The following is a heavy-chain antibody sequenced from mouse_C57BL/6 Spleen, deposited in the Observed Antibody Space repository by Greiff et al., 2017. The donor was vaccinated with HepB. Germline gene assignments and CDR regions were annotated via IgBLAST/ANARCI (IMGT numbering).Heavy chain of an antibody. CDR3: AREGWLLGFAY. CDR2: INPSSGYT. J-gene: IGHJ3*01. D-gene: IGHD2-3*01. Sequence: VQLQQSGAELARPGASVKMSCKASGYTFTSYTMHWVKQRPGQGLEWIGYINPSSGYTKYNQKFKDKATLTADKSSSTAYMQLSSLTSEDSSVYYCAREGWLLGFAYWGQGTLVTVSA. CDR1: GYTFTSYT. V-gene: IGHV1-4*01.